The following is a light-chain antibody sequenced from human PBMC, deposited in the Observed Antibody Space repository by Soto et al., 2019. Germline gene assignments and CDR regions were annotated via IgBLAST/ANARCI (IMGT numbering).Light chain of an antibody. CDR1: QSVRNF. J-gene: IGKJ5*01. CDR2: NAS. Sequence: EIVLSQSPAGMSVSPGERATRACGARQSVRNFLGWYQQKPGQAPSLLIYNASTTATGIPDRISGSGSGTEFTLTISSLQSEDLAVYYCQQYNNWPPTFGQGTRLEI. V-gene: IGKV3-15*01. CDR3: QQYNNWPPT.